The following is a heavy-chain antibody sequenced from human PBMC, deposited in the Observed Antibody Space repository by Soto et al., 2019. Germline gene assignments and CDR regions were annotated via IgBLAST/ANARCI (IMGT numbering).Heavy chain of an antibody. J-gene: IGHJ6*02. V-gene: IGHV1-69*06. CDR3: ARELRYSSSWGLISYSYYGMDV. CDR1: GGTFSSYA. Sequence: QVQLVQSGAEVKKPGSSVKVSCKASGGTFSSYAISWVRQAPGQGLEWMGGIIPIFGTANYAQKFQGRVTITADKSTSTAYMELSSLSSEDTAVYYCARELRYSSSWGLISYSYYGMDVWGQGTTVTVSS. CDR2: IIPIFGTA. D-gene: IGHD6-13*01.